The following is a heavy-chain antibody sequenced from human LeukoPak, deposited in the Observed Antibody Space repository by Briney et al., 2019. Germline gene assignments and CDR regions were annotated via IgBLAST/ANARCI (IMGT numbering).Heavy chain of an antibody. CDR1: GFIFSNYY. V-gene: IGHV3-7*01. CDR3: ARDSERRGFDY. CDR2: IIEDGSKK. J-gene: IGHJ4*02. Sequence: PGGSLRLSCTASGFIFSNYYMGWVRQAPGKGLEWVANIIEDGSKKYYVDSVKGRFTISRDNAKNSLYLQMNSLRAEDTAVYYCARDSERRGFDYWGQGTLVTVSS.